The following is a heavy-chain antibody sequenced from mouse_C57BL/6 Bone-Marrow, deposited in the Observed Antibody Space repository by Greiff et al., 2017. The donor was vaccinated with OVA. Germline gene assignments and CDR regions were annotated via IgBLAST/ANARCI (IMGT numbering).Heavy chain of an antibody. Sequence: QVQLKESGAELAKPGASVKLSCKASGYTFTSYWMHWVKQRPGQGLEWIGYINPSSGYTKYNQKFKDKATLTADKSSSTAYMQLSSLTYEYSAVYYCANYYCSSFYYWGQGTTLTVSS. CDR3: ANYYCSSFYY. CDR2: INPSSGYT. J-gene: IGHJ2*01. D-gene: IGHD1-1*01. CDR1: GYTFTSYW. V-gene: IGHV1-7*01.